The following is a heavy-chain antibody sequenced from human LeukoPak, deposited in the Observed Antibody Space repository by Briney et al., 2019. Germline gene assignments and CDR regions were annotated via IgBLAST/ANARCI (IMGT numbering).Heavy chain of an antibody. D-gene: IGHD6-13*01. Sequence: GGSLRLSCAASGFTFSSYAMHWVRQAPGKGLEWVSAISGSGGSTYYADSVKGRFTISRDNSKNTLYLQMNSLRAEDTAVYYCAKDKRQLGYFDYWGQGTLVTVSS. CDR2: ISGSGGST. CDR1: GFTFSSYA. J-gene: IGHJ4*02. V-gene: IGHV3-23*01. CDR3: AKDKRQLGYFDY.